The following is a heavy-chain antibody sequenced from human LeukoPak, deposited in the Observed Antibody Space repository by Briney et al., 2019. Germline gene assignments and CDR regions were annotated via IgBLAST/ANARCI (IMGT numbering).Heavy chain of an antibody. CDR1: GFTFSSYA. CDR3: TKRSCSGGSGILDY. J-gene: IGHJ4*02. CDR2: IGDSGGAT. D-gene: IGHD2-15*01. V-gene: IGHV3-23*01. Sequence: GGSLRLSCAASGFTFSSYAMSWVRQATGKGLEWVSPIGDSGGATNYADSVKGRFTISRDNSKNTLYLQMNSLRADDTAVYYGTKRSCSGGSGILDYWGQGTLVSVSS.